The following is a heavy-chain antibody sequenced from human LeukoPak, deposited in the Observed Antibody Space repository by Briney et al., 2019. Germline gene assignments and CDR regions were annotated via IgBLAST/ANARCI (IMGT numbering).Heavy chain of an antibody. CDR3: ARGLRYCSSTSCHRRFDP. V-gene: IGHV4-38-2*01. CDR2: IYHSGST. Sequence: PSETLSLTCAVSGYSISSGYYWGWIRQPPGKGLEWIGSIYHSGSTYYNPSLKSRVTISVDTSKNQFSLKLSSVTAADTAVYYCARGLRYCSSTSCHRRFDPWGQGTMVTVSS. J-gene: IGHJ5*02. D-gene: IGHD2-2*01. CDR1: GYSISSGYY.